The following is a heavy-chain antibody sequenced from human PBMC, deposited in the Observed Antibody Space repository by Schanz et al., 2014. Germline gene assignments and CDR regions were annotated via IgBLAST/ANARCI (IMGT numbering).Heavy chain of an antibody. CDR1: GDSISSAY. V-gene: IGHV4-30-4*01. Sequence: QVQLQESGPGLVEPSQTLSLTCTVSGDSISSAYWSWIRLLPGKGLEWIGYISYSGSPSFNPSLKSRLTMSVDTSKNQFSLKLSSVTAADTAVYYCARDVGGCSSSTSCYAFEIWGQGTMVTGSS. CDR3: ARDVGGCSSSTSCYAFEI. CDR2: ISYSGSP. J-gene: IGHJ3*02. D-gene: IGHD2-2*01.